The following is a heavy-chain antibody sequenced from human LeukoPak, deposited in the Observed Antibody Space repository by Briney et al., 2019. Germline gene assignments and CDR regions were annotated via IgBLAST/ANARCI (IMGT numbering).Heavy chain of an antibody. J-gene: IGHJ5*02. V-gene: IGHV4-4*02. Sequence: PSGALSLTCAVSGGSISSSNWWSWVRQPPGQGLEWIGEIYHSGSTNYNPSLKSRVTISVDKSKNQFSLKLSSVTAADTAVYYCASFPSSSTSRNWFDPWGQGTLVTVSS. CDR2: IYHSGST. CDR1: GGSISSSNW. D-gene: IGHD2-2*01. CDR3: ASFPSSSTSRNWFDP.